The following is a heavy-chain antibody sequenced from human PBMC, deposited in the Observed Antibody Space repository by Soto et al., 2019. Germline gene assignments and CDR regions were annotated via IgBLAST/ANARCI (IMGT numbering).Heavy chain of an antibody. D-gene: IGHD1-1*01. Sequence: GVSLRLSCAASGFTFSSYSMNWVRQAPGKGLEWVSSISSSSSYIYYADSVKGRFTISRDNAKNSLYLQMNSLRAEDTAVYYCARDPRRHEGITRSPRGQGTLVTVSS. CDR1: GFTFSSYS. V-gene: IGHV3-21*01. J-gene: IGHJ4*02. CDR3: ARDPRRHEGITRSP. CDR2: ISSSSSYI.